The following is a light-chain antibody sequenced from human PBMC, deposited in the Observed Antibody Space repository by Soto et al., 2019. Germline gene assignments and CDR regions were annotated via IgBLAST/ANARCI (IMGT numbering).Light chain of an antibody. CDR2: GAS. CDR1: QSVSSNY. CDR3: QQYGDSPRT. J-gene: IGKJ1*01. Sequence: EIVLTQSPGTLSLSPGERATLSCRASQSVSSNYLAWYQQKPGQAPSLLMYGASRRATGIPERFSGSGSGTDFTLTISRLEPEDFAVYYCQQYGDSPRTFGQGTKVDIK. V-gene: IGKV3-20*01.